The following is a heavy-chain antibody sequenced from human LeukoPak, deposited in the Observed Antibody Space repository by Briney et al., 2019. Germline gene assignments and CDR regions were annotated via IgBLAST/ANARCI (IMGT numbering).Heavy chain of an antibody. J-gene: IGHJ4*02. V-gene: IGHV2-5*02. Sequence: SGPTLVKPTQTLTLTCTFSGFSLTTAGVGVGWIRQPPEKALEWLALIYWDNNKVYSPSLKQRLTITKDTAHSQVVLSMTNMDPVDTATYYCAHSNVSTDYYDSSGYGDYFDYWGQGTLVTVSS. CDR2: IYWDNNK. CDR3: AHSNVSTDYYDSSGYGDYFDY. CDR1: GFSLTTAGVG. D-gene: IGHD3-22*01.